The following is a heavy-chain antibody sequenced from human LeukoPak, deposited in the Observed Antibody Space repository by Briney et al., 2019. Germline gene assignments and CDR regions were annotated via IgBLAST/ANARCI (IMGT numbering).Heavy chain of an antibody. CDR3: ARVVGYCSGGSCFSVATSDAFDI. D-gene: IGHD2-15*01. J-gene: IGHJ3*02. Sequence: TPSETLSLTCTVSGGSISSSSYYWGWIRQPPGKGLEWIGSIYYSGSTNYNPSLKSRVTISVDTSKNQFSLKLSSVTAADTAVYYCARVVGYCSGGSCFSVATSDAFDIWGQGTMVTVSS. V-gene: IGHV4-39*07. CDR1: GGSISSSSYY. CDR2: IYYSGST.